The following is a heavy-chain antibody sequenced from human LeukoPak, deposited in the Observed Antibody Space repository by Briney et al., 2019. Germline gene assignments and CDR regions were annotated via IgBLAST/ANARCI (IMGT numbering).Heavy chain of an antibody. CDR1: GFTFKDYG. Sequence: GGSLRLSCAATGFTFKDYGMHWVRQPPGKGLEWICGINWNGGGTDYADSVKGRFTISRDNAKNSLYLQMTSLRPEDTALYYCAKHLRATNTYIFFGLDVWDQGTTVTVSS. J-gene: IGHJ6*02. CDR2: INWNGGGT. CDR3: AKHLRATNTYIFFGLDV. V-gene: IGHV3-9*01. D-gene: IGHD1-26*01.